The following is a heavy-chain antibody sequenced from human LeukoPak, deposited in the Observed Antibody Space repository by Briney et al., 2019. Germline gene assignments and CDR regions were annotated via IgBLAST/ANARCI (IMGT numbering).Heavy chain of an antibody. CDR1: GGSIGSYY. CDR2: VHYSGDN. CDR3: ARGRGMATLPFDS. V-gene: IGHV4-59*01. J-gene: IGHJ4*02. Sequence: SETLSLTCSVSGGSIGSYYWSWIRQSPGKGLEWIGYVHYSGDNKHNPSLKSRVSISMETSKNQLSLKLTSVTAADTAVYYCARGRGMATLPFDSWGQGTLVTDSS. D-gene: IGHD5-12*01.